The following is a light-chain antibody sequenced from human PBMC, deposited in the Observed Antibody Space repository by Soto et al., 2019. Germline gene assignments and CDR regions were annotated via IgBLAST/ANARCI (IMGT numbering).Light chain of an antibody. J-gene: IGKJ5*01. CDR1: QTVSSNY. V-gene: IGKV3-20*01. CDR3: QQYGNTLSIT. CDR2: GAS. Sequence: EIVLTQSPGTLSLSPGERATLSCRADQTVSSNYLAWYQQKPGRAPRLLIYGASSRATGIPDRFSGSGSGTDFTLTISRLEPEDFAVYYCQQYGNTLSITFGRGTRLEIK.